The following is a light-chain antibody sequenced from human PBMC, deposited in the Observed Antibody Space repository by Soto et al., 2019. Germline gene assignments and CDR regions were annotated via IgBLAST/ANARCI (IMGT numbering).Light chain of an antibody. CDR1: QNVNNW. V-gene: IGKV1-5*01. CDR2: DAS. CDR3: QQYNTYWT. Sequence: DIQMTQFPSALSASVGDRVTITCRASQNVNNWLAWYQHKPGKAPQLLLYDASVLETGVPSRFSGSGSGTEFTLAISGLQSYDFATYYCQQYNTYWTFGPGTKVEVK. J-gene: IGKJ1*01.